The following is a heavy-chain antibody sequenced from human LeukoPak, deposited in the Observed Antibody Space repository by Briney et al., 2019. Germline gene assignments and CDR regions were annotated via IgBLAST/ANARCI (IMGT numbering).Heavy chain of an antibody. J-gene: IGHJ3*02. D-gene: IGHD3-22*01. CDR1: EFSVGSNY. CDR3: ARQYYDSSGYYSAFDI. CDR2: IYSGGST. Sequence: GGSLRLSCAASEFSVGSNYMTWVRQAPGKGLEWVSLIYSGGSTYYADSVKGRFTISRDNAKNSLYLQMNSLRAEDTAVYYCARQYYDSSGYYSAFDIWGQGTMVTVSS. V-gene: IGHV3-66*04.